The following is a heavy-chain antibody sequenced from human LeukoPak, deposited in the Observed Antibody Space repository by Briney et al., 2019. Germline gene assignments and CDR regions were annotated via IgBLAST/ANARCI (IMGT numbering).Heavy chain of an antibody. CDR1: GSRVTNFW. V-gene: IGHV5-51*01. D-gene: IGHD2-15*01. Sequence: GDFLKISCKASGSRVTNFWIGWVRQMPGKGLEGMGIIDSGDSETRYSPSFQGQVTISFDTSIKTSFLQWSSLKASDTGTYYCARHLRGYCSGGTCWDNWLDPWGQGTLVIVSS. CDR3: ARHLRGYCSGGTCWDNWLDP. J-gene: IGHJ5*02. CDR2: IDSGDSET.